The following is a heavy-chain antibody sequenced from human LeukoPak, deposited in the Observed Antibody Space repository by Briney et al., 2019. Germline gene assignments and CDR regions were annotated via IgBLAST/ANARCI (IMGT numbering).Heavy chain of an antibody. V-gene: IGHV6-1*01. Sequence: SQPLTLTCAICGDSVSSNSAACNWIRRSPSRGLQWLGRTYYSTKYYNYYAVSVKSRITINPDTSKNQFSLQLNSVTPEDTAVYYCAREDGYSVFDYWGQGTLVTVSS. CDR2: TYYSTKYYN. CDR1: GDSVSSNSAA. CDR3: AREDGYSVFDY. J-gene: IGHJ4*02. D-gene: IGHD5-24*01.